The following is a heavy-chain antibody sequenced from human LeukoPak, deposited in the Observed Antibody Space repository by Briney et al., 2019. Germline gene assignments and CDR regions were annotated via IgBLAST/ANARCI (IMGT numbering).Heavy chain of an antibody. V-gene: IGHV3-11*06. J-gene: IGHJ4*02. CDR3: ASLKEPWFGELIPNY. CDR2: ISSSSSYT. D-gene: IGHD3-10*01. CDR1: GFTFSDYY. Sequence: GGSLRLSCAASGFTFSDYYMSWIRQAPGEGLEWVSYISSSSSYTNYADSVKGRFTISRDNAKNSLYLQMNSLRAEDTAVYYCASLKEPWFGELIPNYWGQGTLVTVSS.